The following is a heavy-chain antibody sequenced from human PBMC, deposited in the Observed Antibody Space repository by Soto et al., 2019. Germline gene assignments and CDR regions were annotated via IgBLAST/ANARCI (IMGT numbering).Heavy chain of an antibody. J-gene: IGHJ4*02. CDR3: ARPILTGYYSYFDY. V-gene: IGHV4-39*01. CDR1: GGSISSSSYY. CDR2: IYYSGST. Sequence: SETLSLTCTVSGGSISSSSYYWGWIRQPPGKGLEWIGSIYYSGSTYYNPSLKRRVTISVDTSKNQFSLKLSSVTAADTAVYYCARPILTGYYSYFDYWGQGTLVTVSS. D-gene: IGHD3-9*01.